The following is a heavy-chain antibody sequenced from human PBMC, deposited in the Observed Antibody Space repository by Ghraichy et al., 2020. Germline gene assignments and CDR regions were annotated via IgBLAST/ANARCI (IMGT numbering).Heavy chain of an antibody. CDR3: AKDPYGSGGPQAVAGAFDV. D-gene: IGHD3-10*01. CDR2: ISGSGGTP. V-gene: IGHV3-23*01. J-gene: IGHJ3*01. CDR1: GFTFRTYA. Sequence: GGSLRLSCAASGFTFRTYAMSWVRQAPGKGLEWVSGISGSGGTPYYADSVKGRFTISRDNSKNTLYLQMNSLRAEDTAVYFCAKDPYGSGGPQAVAGAFDVWGQGTMVTVSS.